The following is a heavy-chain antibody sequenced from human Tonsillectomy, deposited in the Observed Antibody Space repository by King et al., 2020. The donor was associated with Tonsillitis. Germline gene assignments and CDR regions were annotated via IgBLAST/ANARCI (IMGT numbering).Heavy chain of an antibody. CDR1: GVPISDYY. V-gene: IGHV4-59*01. D-gene: IGHD3-10*01. CDR2: IYYTGNT. CDR3: ARVSLYGSGSQLDY. Sequence: QLQESGPGLGKPSETLSLTCTFSGVPISDYYWTWIRQPPGKGLELMGFIYYTGNTNYYPSLKIRVTKSIETSKSQFSLNLRSVTAADTAVYYCARVSLYGSGSQLDYWGQGTVVTVSS. J-gene: IGHJ4*02.